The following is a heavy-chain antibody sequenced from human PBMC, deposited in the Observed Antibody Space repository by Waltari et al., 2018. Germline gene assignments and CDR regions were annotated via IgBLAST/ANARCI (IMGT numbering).Heavy chain of an antibody. V-gene: IGHV1-18*04. CDR1: GYTFTSYG. Sequence: QVQLMQSGAEVRKPGASVKVSCKTSGYTFTSYGIGWVRQAPRQGLEWMGWINVDKGNGYYPQKWQGRLTMTADTSTSTVYMELSRLTVDDTAIYYCARDDNYGSGTPSGAYDFWGQGTMVNVSP. D-gene: IGHD3-10*01. CDR2: INVDKGNG. J-gene: IGHJ3*01. CDR3: ARDDNYGSGTPSGAYDF.